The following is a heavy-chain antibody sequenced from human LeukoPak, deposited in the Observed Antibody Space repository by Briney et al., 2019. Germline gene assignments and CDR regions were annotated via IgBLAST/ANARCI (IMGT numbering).Heavy chain of an antibody. CDR3: ARNNGMDV. Sequence: GGSLRLSCAASGFTFSNRWMSWVRQAPGRGPEWVANVNRDGSETYYLDSVKGRFTISKDNAKNSLYLQMNSLRAEDTALYHCARNNGMDVWGQGTTVIVSS. CDR2: VNRDGSET. V-gene: IGHV3-7*03. CDR1: GFTFSNRW. J-gene: IGHJ6*02.